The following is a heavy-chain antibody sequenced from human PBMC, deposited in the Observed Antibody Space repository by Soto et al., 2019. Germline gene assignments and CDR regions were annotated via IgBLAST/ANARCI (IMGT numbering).Heavy chain of an antibody. V-gene: IGHV3-74*01. Sequence: GGSLRLSCTTSGFTFSTDSMHWVRQAPGKGLVWVSHITRDGSATSYADSVKGRFTISRDNAKNTLYLQMNSLRAEDTAVYYCARERGVLLWFGANNCFDPWGQGTRVTVAS. J-gene: IGHJ5*02. CDR3: ARERGVLLWFGANNCFDP. D-gene: IGHD3-10*01. CDR2: ITRDGSAT. CDR1: GFTFSTDS.